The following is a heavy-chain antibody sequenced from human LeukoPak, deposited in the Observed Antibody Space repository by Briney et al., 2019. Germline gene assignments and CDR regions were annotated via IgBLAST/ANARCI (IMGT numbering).Heavy chain of an antibody. CDR2: IYPGDSDT. Sequence: GESLKISCEGSGYSFTSYWIGWVRQMPGKGLEWMGIIYPGDSDTRYSPSFQGQVTISADKSNSTAYLQWSSLKVSDTAIYYCARRAYCGGDCYIDYWGQGSLVTVSS. V-gene: IGHV5-51*01. CDR1: GYSFTSYW. D-gene: IGHD2-21*02. J-gene: IGHJ4*02. CDR3: ARRAYCGGDCYIDY.